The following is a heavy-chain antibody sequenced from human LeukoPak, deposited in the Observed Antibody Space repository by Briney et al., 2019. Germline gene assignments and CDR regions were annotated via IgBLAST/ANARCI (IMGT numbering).Heavy chain of an antibody. J-gene: IGHJ4*02. CDR1: GFTFTTYW. V-gene: IGHV3-21*06. CDR3: ARALIGYYFDY. Sequence: GGSLRLSCAASGFTFTTYWMSWVRQAPGKGLEWVSSVSNSGDYIHYADSVKGRFTISRDNSKNSLYLQMNSLRAEDTAVYYCARALIGYYFDYWGQGTLVTVSS. D-gene: IGHD2-8*01. CDR2: VSNSGDYI.